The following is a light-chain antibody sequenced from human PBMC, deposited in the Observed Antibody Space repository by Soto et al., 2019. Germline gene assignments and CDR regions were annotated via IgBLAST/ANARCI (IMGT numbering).Light chain of an antibody. J-gene: IGKJ4*01. CDR2: DAS. CDR3: QQYVS. Sequence: DIQMTQSPSSLSASVGDRVTITCQASQDISNYLNWYQQKPGKAPKLLIYDASNLETGVPSRFSGSGSGTDFTFTISSLQPEDMATYYCQQYVSFGGGTKVEIK. CDR1: QDISNY. V-gene: IGKV1-33*01.